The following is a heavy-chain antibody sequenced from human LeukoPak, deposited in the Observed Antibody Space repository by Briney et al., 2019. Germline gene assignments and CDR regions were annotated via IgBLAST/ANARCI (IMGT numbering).Heavy chain of an antibody. Sequence: GGSLRPSCEASGFTFSNYWMHWVRQAPGKGRMWVSQISTDGSQTFYADSVKGRFTISRDNAKNTLFLQMDSLRPEDTAVYYCVRSLRSADFWGQGTLGTVSS. CDR3: VRSLRSADF. J-gene: IGHJ4*02. CDR2: ISTDGSQT. V-gene: IGHV3-74*01. CDR1: GFTFSNYW.